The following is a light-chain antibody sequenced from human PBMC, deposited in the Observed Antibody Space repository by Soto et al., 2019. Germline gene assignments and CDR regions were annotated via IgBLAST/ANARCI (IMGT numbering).Light chain of an antibody. CDR1: SSDVGGYKY. Sequence: QSALTQPPSASGSPGQSVTISCTGTSSDVGGYKYVSWYQQLPATAPKLIIYEVSKRPSGVPDRFSGSKSGNTASLTVSGLQAADEADYCCSSYAGSNNLVFGGGTKLTVL. CDR2: EVS. J-gene: IGLJ2*01. V-gene: IGLV2-8*01. CDR3: SSYAGSNNLV.